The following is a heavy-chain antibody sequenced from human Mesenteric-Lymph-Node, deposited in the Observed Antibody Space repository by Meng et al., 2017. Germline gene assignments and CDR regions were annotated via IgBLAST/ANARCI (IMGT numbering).Heavy chain of an antibody. Sequence: GGSLRLSCAASGFTVSSNYMSWVRQAPGKGLEWVSVIYSGGNTYYAGSVKGRFTISRDNSKNTMYLQMHSLRVEDTAIYYCARDLGCTSTTCRNNWYDPWGQGTLVTVSS. V-gene: IGHV3-53*05. J-gene: IGHJ5*02. CDR3: ARDLGCTSTTCRNNWYDP. CDR2: IYSGGNT. D-gene: IGHD2-2*01. CDR1: GFTVSSNY.